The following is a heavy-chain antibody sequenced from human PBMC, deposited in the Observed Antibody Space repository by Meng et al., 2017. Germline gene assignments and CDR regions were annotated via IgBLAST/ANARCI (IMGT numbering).Heavy chain of an antibody. J-gene: IGHJ6*02. CDR2: ISAYNGNT. Sequence: ASVKVSCKASGYTFTSYGISWVRQAPGQGLEWMGWISAYNGNTNYAQKLQGRVTMTTDTSTSTAYMELRSLRSDDTAVYYCARDIVVVSAAMFEGMDVWGQGTTVTGAS. V-gene: IGHV1-18*01. D-gene: IGHD2-2*01. CDR3: ARDIVVVSAAMFEGMDV. CDR1: GYTFTSYG.